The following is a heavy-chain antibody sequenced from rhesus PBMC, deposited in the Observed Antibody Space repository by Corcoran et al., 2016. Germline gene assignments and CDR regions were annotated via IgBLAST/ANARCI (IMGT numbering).Heavy chain of an antibody. CDR2: ISGPTGLP. V-gene: IGHV4-165*01. CDR1: GGSFSGHY. CDR3: ARDGGPYNSLDV. D-gene: IGHD3-34*01. J-gene: IGHJ5-2*02. Sequence: QVQLQEAGPGLVKPSETLSLTCAVSGGSFSGHYWGWIRQPPGKGLEWIGYISGPTGLPDYNPPLRSLVSISTDTSKNPFSLKLRSVTAADTAVYYCARDGGPYNSLDVWGRGVLVTVSS.